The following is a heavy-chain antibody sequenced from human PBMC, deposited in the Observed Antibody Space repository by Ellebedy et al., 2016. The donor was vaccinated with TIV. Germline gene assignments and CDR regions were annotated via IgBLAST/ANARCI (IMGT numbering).Heavy chain of an antibody. D-gene: IGHD3-22*01. CDR1: GYTFTRYY. V-gene: IGHV1-46*01. CDR2: INPTSGDS. CDR3: ARGDNYYYDSSGYYYSH. Sequence: ASVKVSCKVSGYTFTRYYLYWVRQAPGQGPDWMGIINPTSGDSNYAQKFQGRVTMTRDTSTSTVYMELSSLRSEDTAVYYCARGDNYYYDSSGYYYSHWGQGTLVTVSS. J-gene: IGHJ4*02.